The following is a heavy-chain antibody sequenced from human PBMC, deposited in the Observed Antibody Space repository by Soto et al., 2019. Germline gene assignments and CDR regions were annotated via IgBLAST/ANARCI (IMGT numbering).Heavy chain of an antibody. CDR2: INAGNGNT. J-gene: IGHJ6*03. D-gene: IGHD3-16*01. V-gene: IGHV1-3*01. CDR3: ARDLGYYYMDV. CDR1: GYTFTSYA. Sequence: TSVKVSCKASGYTFTSYAMHWVRQAPGQRLEWMGWINAGNGNTKYSQKFQGRVTITRDTSASTAYMELSSLRSEDTAVYYCARDLGYYYMDVWGKGTTVTVSS.